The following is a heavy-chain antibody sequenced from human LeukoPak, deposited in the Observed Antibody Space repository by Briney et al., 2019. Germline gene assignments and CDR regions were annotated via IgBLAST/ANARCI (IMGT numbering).Heavy chain of an antibody. CDR3: ARCPYSYYYYYMDV. Sequence: SETLSLTCTVSGGSISSSSYYWGWIRQPPGKGLEWIGSIYYSGSTYYNPSLKSRVTISVDTSKNQFSLKLSPVTAADTAVYYCARCPYSYYYYYMDVWGKGTTVTVSS. CDR1: GGSISSSSYY. J-gene: IGHJ6*03. D-gene: IGHD4-11*01. V-gene: IGHV4-39*01. CDR2: IYYSGST.